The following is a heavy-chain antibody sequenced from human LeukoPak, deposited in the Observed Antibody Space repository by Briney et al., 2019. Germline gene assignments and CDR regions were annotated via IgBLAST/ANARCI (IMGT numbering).Heavy chain of an antibody. CDR1: VGTFSSYA. CDR3: ARDGAKSYSSSWYWFDP. V-gene: IGHV1-69*15. CDR2: IITIFSIA. J-gene: IGHJ5*02. D-gene: IGHD6-13*01. Sequence: SVEVSCKASVGTFSSYAISWVRQAPGRGLEWMERIITIFSIANYAQKFQGRVTITADASTSTAYMELSSLRSDDTAVYYCARDGAKSYSSSWYWFDPWGQGTLVTVSS.